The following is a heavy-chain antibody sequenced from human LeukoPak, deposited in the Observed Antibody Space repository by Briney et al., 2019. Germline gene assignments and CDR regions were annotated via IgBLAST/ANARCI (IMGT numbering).Heavy chain of an antibody. J-gene: IGHJ4*02. V-gene: IGHV3-30-3*01. CDR3: ARARWLDY. CDR2: ISYDGSNK. CDR1: GFTFSSYA. Sequence: GRSLRLSCAASGFTFSSYAMHWVRQAPGKGLEWVAVISYDGSNKYYADSVKGRFTISRDNSKNTLYLQMNSLRAEDTAVYYCARARWLDYWGQGTLVTVSS.